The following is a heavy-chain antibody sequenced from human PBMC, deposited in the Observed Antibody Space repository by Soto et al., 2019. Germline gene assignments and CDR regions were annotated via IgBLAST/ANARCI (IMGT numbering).Heavy chain of an antibody. D-gene: IGHD2-21*02. Sequence: SETLSLTCTVSGGSISGYYWSWIRQPPGKRLEWIGYIDYYGSTNYNPSLKSRVTISVDTSKNQFSLKLNSVTAADTAVYYCARDLWGYCGTDCYPLDVWGQGTTVTVSS. J-gene: IGHJ6*02. CDR2: IDYYGST. CDR1: GGSISGYY. CDR3: ARDLWGYCGTDCYPLDV. V-gene: IGHV4-59*01.